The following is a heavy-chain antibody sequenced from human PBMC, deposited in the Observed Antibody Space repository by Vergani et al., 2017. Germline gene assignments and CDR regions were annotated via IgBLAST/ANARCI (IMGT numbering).Heavy chain of an antibody. Sequence: EVQLLESGGDLVQPGGSLRLSCAASGFTFNHYAMNWVRQAPGKGLEWVSGISGSGGSTYYAGSVKGRFTISRDSSKNTLYLQMNSLSAGDTAVYYCAKAIPRNGGYDYLYYYHAMDVWGQGTTVTVSS. CDR3: AKAIPRNGGYDYLYYYHAMDV. D-gene: IGHD5-12*01. V-gene: IGHV3-23*01. CDR2: ISGSGGST. CDR1: GFTFNHYA. J-gene: IGHJ6*02.